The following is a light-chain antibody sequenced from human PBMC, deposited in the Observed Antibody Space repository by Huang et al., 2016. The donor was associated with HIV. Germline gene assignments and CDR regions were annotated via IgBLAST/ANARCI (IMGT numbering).Light chain of an antibody. CDR1: QGVTNN. CDR2: GAS. J-gene: IGKJ1*01. V-gene: IGKV3-15*01. CDR3: QQYNNWPPWT. Sequence: ETVMTQSPVTLSVSPGGRATLSCRASQGVTNNVAWYQQKPGQAPRLVIYGASTRATGIPARFSGSGSGTEFILIIDSPQSEDSAIYYCQQYNNWPPWTFGQGTKVEIK.